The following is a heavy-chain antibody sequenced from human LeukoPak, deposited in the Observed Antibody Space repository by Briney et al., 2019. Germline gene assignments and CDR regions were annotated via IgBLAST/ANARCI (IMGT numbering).Heavy chain of an antibody. Sequence: PGGSLRLSCAASGFTFSSYEMNWVRQAPGKGLVWVARIKTDGSSTAYADSVKGRFTISRDNAKNTLYLQMNSLRAEDTAVYYCASYNWNFLTDYWGQGALVTVSS. CDR1: GFTFSSYE. V-gene: IGHV3-74*01. D-gene: IGHD1-7*01. CDR2: IKTDGSST. J-gene: IGHJ4*02. CDR3: ASYNWNFLTDY.